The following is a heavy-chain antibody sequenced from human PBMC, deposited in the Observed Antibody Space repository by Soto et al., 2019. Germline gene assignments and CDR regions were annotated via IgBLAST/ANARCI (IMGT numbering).Heavy chain of an antibody. CDR2: ISAYNGTT. CDR1: GYTFTSYG. D-gene: IGHD6-19*01. CDR3: ARSSSGPPTDVFDI. Sequence: QVQLVQSGAEVQKPGASVKVSCKASGYTFTSYGISWVRQAPGQGLEWMGCISAYNGTTNYEHKLQGRVTMTTDKSTSTADLELRSLRSADTAGYYCARSSSGPPTDVFDIWGQGTMGTVSS. V-gene: IGHV1-18*01. J-gene: IGHJ3*02.